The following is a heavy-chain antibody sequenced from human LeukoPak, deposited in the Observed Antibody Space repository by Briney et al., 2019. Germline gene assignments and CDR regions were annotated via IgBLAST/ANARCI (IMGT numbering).Heavy chain of an antibody. CDR2: IIPIFGTA. Sequence: ASVKVSCKASGGTFSSYAISWVRQAPGQGLEWMGRIIPIFGTANYAQKFQGRVTITTDESTSTAYMELSSLRSEDTAVYYCAREGPIGATVTAWEGFDPWGQGTLVTVSS. CDR1: GGTFSSYA. D-gene: IGHD4-17*01. CDR3: AREGPIGATVTAWEGFDP. J-gene: IGHJ5*02. V-gene: IGHV1-69*05.